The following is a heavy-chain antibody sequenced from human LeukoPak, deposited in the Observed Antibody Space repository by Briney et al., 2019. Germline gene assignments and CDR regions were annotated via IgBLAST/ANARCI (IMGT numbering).Heavy chain of an antibody. CDR3: ARGYSSSWYFNWFDP. J-gene: IGHJ5*02. V-gene: IGHV4-34*01. CDR1: GFPFSSHG. D-gene: IGHD6-13*01. Sequence: GSLRLSCAGSGFPFSSHGMNWVRQPPGKGLEWIGEINRSGSTNYNPSLKSRVTMSVDTSKNQFSLKLTSVTAADTAVYYCARGYSSSWYFNWFDPWGQGTLVTVSS. CDR2: INRSGST.